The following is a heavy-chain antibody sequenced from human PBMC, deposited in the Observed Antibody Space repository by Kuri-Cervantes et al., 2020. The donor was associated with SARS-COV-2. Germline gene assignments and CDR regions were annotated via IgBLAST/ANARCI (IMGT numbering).Heavy chain of an antibody. Sequence: ASVKVSCKASGYTFTSYYIHWVRQAPGQGLEWMGIINPSGGSTSYAQKFQGRVTMTRDTSTSTVYMELSSLRSEDTAVYYCARDAAADNLSDYWGQGTLVTVSS. CDR2: INPSGGST. D-gene: IGHD6-13*01. J-gene: IGHJ4*02. V-gene: IGHV1-46*01. CDR3: ARDAAADNLSDY. CDR1: GYTFTSYY.